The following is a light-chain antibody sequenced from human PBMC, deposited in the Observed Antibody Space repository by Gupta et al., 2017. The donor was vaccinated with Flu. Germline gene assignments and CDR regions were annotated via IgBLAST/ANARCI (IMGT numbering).Light chain of an antibody. Sequence: QSVLTQPPSAAGPPGQRATISCSGSYSSIGSNTVNWYQQLPGRAPKLLIYRNNQRPSGVPDRFSGSQSGTSASLAISGLQSEDEAEYYCSAWDDSLKGFVFGTGTKVIVL. J-gene: IGLJ1*01. CDR3: SAWDDSLKGFV. CDR1: YSSIGSNT. CDR2: RNN. V-gene: IGLV1-44*01.